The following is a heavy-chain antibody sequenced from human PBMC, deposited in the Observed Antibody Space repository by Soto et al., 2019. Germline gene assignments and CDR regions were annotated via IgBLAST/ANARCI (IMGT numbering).Heavy chain of an antibody. CDR2: IYSSGST. J-gene: IGHJ4*02. Sequence: SETLSLTCTVSGGSVSSGSYYWSWIRQPPGKGLEWIGYIYSSGSTSYNPSLKSRVTISVDTSKNQFSLKLSSVTAADTAVYYCARDGDGYNYWGQGTLVKSPQ. V-gene: IGHV4-61*01. D-gene: IGHD5-12*01. CDR1: GGSVSSGSYY. CDR3: ARDGDGYNY.